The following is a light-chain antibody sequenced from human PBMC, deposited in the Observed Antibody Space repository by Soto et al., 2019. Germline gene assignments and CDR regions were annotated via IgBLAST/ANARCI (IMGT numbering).Light chain of an antibody. CDR3: QQYDSDSYT. V-gene: IGKV1-5*03. CDR1: QDVSQW. CDR2: KAS. J-gene: IGKJ2*01. Sequence: DIQMTQSPSTLSASVGDRVIITCRASQDVSQWLAWYQQKPGKAPKLLIYKASQLESGVPSRFSGRGSGTEFTLTIRDLQPDDFETYFCQQYDSDSYTFGQGTKVDIK.